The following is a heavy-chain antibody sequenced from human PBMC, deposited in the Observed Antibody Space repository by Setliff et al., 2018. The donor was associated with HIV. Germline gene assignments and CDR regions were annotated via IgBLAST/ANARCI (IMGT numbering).Heavy chain of an antibody. CDR3: ARSVIGYYYYGMDV. J-gene: IGHJ6*02. Sequence: GGSLRLSCAASGFTCSSYAMHWVRQAPGKGLEWVAVISYDGSNKYYADSVKGRFTISRDNSKNTLYLQMNSLRAEDTAVYYCARSVIGYYYYGMDVWGQGTLVTVSS. CDR1: GFTCSSYA. CDR2: ISYDGSNK. V-gene: IGHV3-30*01. D-gene: IGHD3-10*01.